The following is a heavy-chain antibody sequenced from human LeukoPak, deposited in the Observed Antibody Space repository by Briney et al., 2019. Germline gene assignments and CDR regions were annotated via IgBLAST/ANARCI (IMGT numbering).Heavy chain of an antibody. CDR2: ISGSGTST. D-gene: IGHD6-25*01. Sequence: GGSLRLSCTASGFTFSSYAMSWVRQAPGKGLEWVSVISGSGTSTYYADSVKGRFTISRDNAKNSLYLQMDSLRVEDTAVYYCARDPAAADHWGQGTLVAVSS. CDR3: ARDPAAADH. J-gene: IGHJ4*02. CDR1: GFTFSSYA. V-gene: IGHV3-23*01.